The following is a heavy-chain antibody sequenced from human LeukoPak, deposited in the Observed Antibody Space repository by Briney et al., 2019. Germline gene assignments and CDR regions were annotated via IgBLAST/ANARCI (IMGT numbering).Heavy chain of an antibody. CDR2: ISSSSSYI. CDR1: GFTFSSYS. D-gene: IGHD3-22*01. J-gene: IGHJ3*02. Sequence: GGSLRLSCAASGFTFSSYSMNWVRQAPGKGLEWVSSISSSSSYIYYADSVKGRFTISRDNAKNSLYLQMNSLRAEDTAIYYCTKDMISGNGEYDAFDIWGQGTVVTVSS. CDR3: TKDMISGNGEYDAFDI. V-gene: IGHV3-21*04.